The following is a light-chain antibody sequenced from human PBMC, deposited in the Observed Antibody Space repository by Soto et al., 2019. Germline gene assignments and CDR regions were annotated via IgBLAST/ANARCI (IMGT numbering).Light chain of an antibody. Sequence: DIQMTQSPSALSASLGDRVTITCRASHSIDTWLAWYQQRPGKAPNLLIYDASSLASGVPSRFSGGGSGTEFTLNISNLQPDDFGTYYCHQYKSYTPYTIGQGTKVEIK. V-gene: IGKV1-5*01. CDR1: HSIDTW. CDR2: DAS. CDR3: HQYKSYTPYT. J-gene: IGKJ2*01.